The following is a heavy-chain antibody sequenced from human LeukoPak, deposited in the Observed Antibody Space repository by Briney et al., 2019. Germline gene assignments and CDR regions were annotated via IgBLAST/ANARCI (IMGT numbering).Heavy chain of an antibody. D-gene: IGHD3-22*01. CDR2: IIPIFGTA. CDR3: ARDSERYYDSSGYNFDY. J-gene: IGHJ4*02. Sequence: SAKVSCKASGGTFSSYAISWVRQAPGQGLEWMGRIIPIFGTANYAQKFQGRVRITTDESTSTAYMELSSLRSEDTAVYYCARDSERYYDSSGYNFDYWGQGTLVTVSS. V-gene: IGHV1-69*05. CDR1: GGTFSSYA.